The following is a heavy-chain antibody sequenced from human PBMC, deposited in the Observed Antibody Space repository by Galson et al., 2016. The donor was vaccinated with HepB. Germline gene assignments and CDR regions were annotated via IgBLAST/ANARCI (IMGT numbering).Heavy chain of an antibody. D-gene: IGHD2-8*02. CDR1: GFIINSNY. J-gene: IGHJ4*02. CDR3: ARGAGGYGWGMALDH. V-gene: IGHV3-53*01. CDR2: IHSAGNT. Sequence: SLRLSCAASGFIINSNYMNWVRQAPGKGLEWVSVIHSAGNTYYADSLKGRFTISRDNSKNTLFLQMNSLRVGDSAVYYCARGAGGYGWGMALDHWGRGTMVTVSS.